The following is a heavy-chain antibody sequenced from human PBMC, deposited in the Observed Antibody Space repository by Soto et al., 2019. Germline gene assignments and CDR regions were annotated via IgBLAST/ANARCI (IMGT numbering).Heavy chain of an antibody. V-gene: IGHV1-18*01. CDR3: ARGRYGDY. CDR1: GYTFTSYG. J-gene: IGHJ4*02. D-gene: IGHD1-1*01. Sequence: QVHLVQSGAEVRKPGASVKVSCKGSGYTFTSYGIAWVRQAPGQGLEWMGWISAHNDNTNYAQKVQGRVTVTRDTSTSTAYMELRNLRSDDTAVYYCARGRYGDYWGQGAWSPSPQ. CDR2: ISAHNDNT.